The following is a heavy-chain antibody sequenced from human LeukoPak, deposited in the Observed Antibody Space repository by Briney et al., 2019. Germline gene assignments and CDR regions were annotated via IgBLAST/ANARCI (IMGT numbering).Heavy chain of an antibody. CDR3: AKDLRLYSGSYG. J-gene: IGHJ4*02. CDR1: GFTFSSYA. Sequence: PGGSLRLSCAASGFTFSSYAMSWVRQAPGKGLEWVSAFSGSGGSTYYADSVKGRFTISRDNSKNTLYLQMNSMRAEDTAVYYCAKDLRLYSGSYGWGQGTLVTVSS. V-gene: IGHV3-23*01. D-gene: IGHD1-26*01. CDR2: FSGSGGST.